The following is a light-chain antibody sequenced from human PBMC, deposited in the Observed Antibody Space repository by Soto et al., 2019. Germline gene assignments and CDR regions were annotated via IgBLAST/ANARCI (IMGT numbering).Light chain of an antibody. CDR1: QGIKNS. Sequence: DIQMTQSPSSLSASIGDRVTITCRASQGIKNSLAWSQQKPGKAPKSLIYAASGLLSGVPSKFSGSGSGTDFTLTISSLQPEDFATYYCQQYNSHPITFGQGTRLEIK. V-gene: IGKV1-16*02. CDR3: QQYNSHPIT. J-gene: IGKJ5*01. CDR2: AAS.